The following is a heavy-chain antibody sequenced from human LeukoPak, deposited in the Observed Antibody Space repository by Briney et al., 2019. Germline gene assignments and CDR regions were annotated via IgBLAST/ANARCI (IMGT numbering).Heavy chain of an antibody. J-gene: IGHJ3*02. CDR3: ARNTSGFKLGDAFDI. V-gene: IGHV3-23*01. D-gene: IGHD3-22*01. Sequence: GGSLRLSCAASGFTFSSYAMTWVRQAPGKGLEWSSAIGGSAYSTSYADSVKGRFTISRDNSKNTFYLQMNSLRAEDTAIYYCARNTSGFKLGDAFDIWGQGTMVTVSS. CDR2: IGGSAYST. CDR1: GFTFSSYA.